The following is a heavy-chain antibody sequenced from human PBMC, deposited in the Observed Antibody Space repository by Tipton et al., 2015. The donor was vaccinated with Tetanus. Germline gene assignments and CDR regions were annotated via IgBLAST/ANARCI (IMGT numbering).Heavy chain of an antibody. CDR2: IHPSGST. V-gene: IGHV4-39*02. Sequence: TLSLTCTVSGGSISSGVYYWGWLRQDPGKGLEWIGEIHPSGSTDYSPSLRSRVTISGDTSKNHFSLDLTSVTAADTAIYYCARGEDQYKSGNYWGQGILVTVSS. CDR3: ARGEDQYKSGNY. CDR1: GGSISSGVYY. D-gene: IGHD1-1*01. J-gene: IGHJ4*02.